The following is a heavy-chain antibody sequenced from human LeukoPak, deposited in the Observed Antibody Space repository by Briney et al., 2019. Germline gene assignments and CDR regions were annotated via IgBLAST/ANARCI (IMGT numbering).Heavy chain of an antibody. CDR2: INHSGST. CDR3: ARHVSSSWYYYYYYMDV. J-gene: IGHJ6*03. CDR1: GGSFSGYY. V-gene: IGHV4-34*01. Sequence: SETLSLTCAVYGGSFSGYYWSWIRQPPGKGLEWIGEINHSGSTDYNPSLKSRVTISVDTSKNQFSLKLSSVTAADTAVYYCARHVSSSWYYYYYYMDVWGKGTTVTISS. D-gene: IGHD6-13*01.